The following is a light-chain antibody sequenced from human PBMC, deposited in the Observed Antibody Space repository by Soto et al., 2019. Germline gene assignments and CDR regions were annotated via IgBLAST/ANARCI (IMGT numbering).Light chain of an antibody. Sequence: DIQLTQSPSSLSASVGDRVTITCRASQGISNYLAWFQQQPGKAPKSLIYAASTLQSGLPSRFSGSGSETDFTLTISSLQPEDFATYFCQQYNTYPLTFGQGTKVDIK. CDR2: AAS. CDR3: QQYNTYPLT. J-gene: IGKJ1*01. V-gene: IGKV1-16*01. CDR1: QGISNY.